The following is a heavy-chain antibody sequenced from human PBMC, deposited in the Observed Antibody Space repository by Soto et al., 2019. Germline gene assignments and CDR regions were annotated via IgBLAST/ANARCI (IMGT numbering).Heavy chain of an antibody. CDR2: ISGYNGKT. D-gene: IGHD3-10*01. J-gene: IGHJ4*02. CDR1: GYTFASFG. Sequence: ASVKVSCKASGYTFASFGVSWLRQAPGQGPEWMGWISGYNGKTKYTQKVQGRVTLTTDTSTATAYMELRSIRSDDAAVYLCARAKMIDALGLGSFDYWGQGTVVTVSS. CDR3: ARAKMIDALGLGSFDY. V-gene: IGHV1-18*04.